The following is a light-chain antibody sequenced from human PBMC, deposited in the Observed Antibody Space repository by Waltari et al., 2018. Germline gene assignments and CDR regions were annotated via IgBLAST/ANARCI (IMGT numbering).Light chain of an antibody. CDR3: YSSDTTGLRV. V-gene: IGLV3-10*01. CDR1: ELPRKY. Sequence: SYELTQPLSVSVSPGQTARITCSGHELPRKYAYWFQQKSGQAPRLVIYEDTKRPSGIPARFSGSSSGTVATLTITGAQVDDEADYYCYSSDTTGLRVFGGGTTV. J-gene: IGLJ1*01. CDR2: EDT.